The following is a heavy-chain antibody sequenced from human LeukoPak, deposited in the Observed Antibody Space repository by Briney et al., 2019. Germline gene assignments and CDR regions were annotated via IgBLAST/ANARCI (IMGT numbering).Heavy chain of an antibody. V-gene: IGHV3-21*01. Sequence: GGSLRLSCAASGFTFSSYSMNWVRQAPGKGLEWASSISSSSSYIYYADSVKGRFTISRDNAKNSLYLQMNSLRAEDTAVYYCAREPPAIAVAGTSAFDIWGQGTMVTVSS. CDR2: ISSSSSYI. CDR3: AREPPAIAVAGTSAFDI. CDR1: GFTFSSYS. J-gene: IGHJ3*02. D-gene: IGHD6-19*01.